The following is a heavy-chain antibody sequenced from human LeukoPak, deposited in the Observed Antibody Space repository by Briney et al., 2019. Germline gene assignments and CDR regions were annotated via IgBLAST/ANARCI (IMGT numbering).Heavy chain of an antibody. CDR1: GYTFTGYY. J-gene: IGHJ4*02. CDR2: INPNSGGT. Sequence: ASVKVSCKASGYTFTGYYMHWVRQPPGQGLEWMGWINPNSGGTNYAQKFQGRVTMTRDTSISAAYMELSRLRSDDTAVYYCARDKGIAVAGGNFDYWGQGTLVTVSS. V-gene: IGHV1-2*02. D-gene: IGHD6-19*01. CDR3: ARDKGIAVAGGNFDY.